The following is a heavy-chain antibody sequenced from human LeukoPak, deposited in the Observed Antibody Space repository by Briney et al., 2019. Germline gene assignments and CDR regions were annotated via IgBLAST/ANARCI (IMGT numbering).Heavy chain of an antibody. CDR2: VHYGGST. Sequence: PSETLSLTCSVSGASLSADSSVWSWIRQPPGKGLEWIGNVHYGGSTYYNLSLKSRVTISIDTSKNQLSLRLTSVTAADTAVYYCARLVCGSGNFNYGGRGTLVTVSS. V-gene: IGHV4-39*01. CDR3: ARLVCGSGNFNY. J-gene: IGHJ4*02. CDR1: GASLSADSSV. D-gene: IGHD3-10*01.